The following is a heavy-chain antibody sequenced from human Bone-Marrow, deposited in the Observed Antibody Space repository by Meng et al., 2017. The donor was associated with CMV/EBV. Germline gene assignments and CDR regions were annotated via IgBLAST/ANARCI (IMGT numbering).Heavy chain of an antibody. D-gene: IGHD3-22*01. CDR3: TTEGGMIVELYYFDY. Sequence: GESLKISCAASGFTFSNAWMSWVRQAPGKGLEWVGRIKSKTDGGTTDYAAPVKGRFTISRDDSKNTLYLQMNSLKTEDTAVYYCTTEGGMIVELYYFDYWVQGTLVTVSS. V-gene: IGHV3-15*01. J-gene: IGHJ4*02. CDR1: GFTFSNAW. CDR2: IKSKTDGGTT.